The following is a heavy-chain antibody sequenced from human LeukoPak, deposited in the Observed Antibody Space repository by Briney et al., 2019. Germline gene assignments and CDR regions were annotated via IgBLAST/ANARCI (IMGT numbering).Heavy chain of an antibody. Sequence: GGSLRLSCAASGFTVSDYSMAWVRQAPGKGLEWVSVISGRSGAIFYADSVKGRFTISRDNSKNMLHLQVSSLRAEDTAVYYCAREEDRGLGVADYFVFWGPGTVVTVSS. CDR1: GFTVSDYS. J-gene: IGHJ4*02. D-gene: IGHD6-19*01. CDR3: AREEDRGLGVADYFVF. V-gene: IGHV3-23*01. CDR2: ISGRSGAI.